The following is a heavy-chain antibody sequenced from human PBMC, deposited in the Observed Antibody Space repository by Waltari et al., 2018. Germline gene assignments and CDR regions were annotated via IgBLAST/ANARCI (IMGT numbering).Heavy chain of an antibody. CDR1: GGSFSGYY. CDR3: ARSRKQQLGKDSYYYYGMDV. CDR2: INHSGRT. V-gene: IGHV4-34*01. D-gene: IGHD6-13*01. J-gene: IGHJ6*02. Sequence: QVQLQQWGAGLLKPSETLSLTCAVYGGSFSGYYWSWIRQPPGKGLEWIGEINHSGRTNYNPSLKSRVTISVDTSKNQLSLKLCSVTAADTAVYYCARSRKQQLGKDSYYYYGMDVWGQGTTVTVSS.